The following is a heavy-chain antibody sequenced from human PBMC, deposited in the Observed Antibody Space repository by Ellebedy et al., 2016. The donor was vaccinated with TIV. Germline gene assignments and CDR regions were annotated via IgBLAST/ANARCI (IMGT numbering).Heavy chain of an antibody. CDR2: ISETSSIT. J-gene: IGHJ4*02. CDR1: GFTFNHYY. V-gene: IGHV3-11*06. D-gene: IGHD1-26*01. Sequence: GGSLRLSCAASGFTFNHYYMSWIRQTPGKGLEWVSYISETSSITDYTDSVRGRFTISRDNAKNSLYLQMNSLRDEDTAVYYCARDERARSFWGQGTLVTVSS. CDR3: ARDERARSF.